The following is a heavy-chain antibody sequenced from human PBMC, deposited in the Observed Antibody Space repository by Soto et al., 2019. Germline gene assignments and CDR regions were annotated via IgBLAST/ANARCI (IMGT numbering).Heavy chain of an antibody. CDR3: AKELLPSYFDY. CDR2: ISYDGSNK. Sequence: GESLKISCAASGFTFSSYGMHWVRQAPGKGLEWVAVISYDGSNKYYADSVKGRFTISRDNSKNTLYLQMNSLRAEDTAVYYCAKELLPSYFDYWGQGTLVTVSS. J-gene: IGHJ4*02. CDR1: GFTFSSYG. D-gene: IGHD2-15*01. V-gene: IGHV3-30*18.